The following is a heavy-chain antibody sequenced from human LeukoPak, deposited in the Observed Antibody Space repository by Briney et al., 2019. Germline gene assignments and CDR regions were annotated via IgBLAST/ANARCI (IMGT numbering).Heavy chain of an antibody. J-gene: IGHJ4*02. CDR1: GFTFSAYH. CDR3: ARVWQDYSGVDY. V-gene: IGHV3-48*02. D-gene: IGHD2-21*01. Sequence: GGSLRLSCAASGFTFSAYHINWVRQAPGKGLEWISYISTTGTTIHYADSEKGRFAISRDNAKSSLYLQMNSLRDEDTAVYYCARVWQDYSGVDYWGQGTLVTVSS. CDR2: ISTTGTTI.